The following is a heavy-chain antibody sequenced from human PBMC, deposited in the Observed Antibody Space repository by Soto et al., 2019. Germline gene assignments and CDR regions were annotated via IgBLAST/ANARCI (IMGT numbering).Heavy chain of an antibody. J-gene: IGHJ3*02. CDR2: IYSGGST. Sequence: GGSLRLSCAASGFTVSSNYMSWVRQAPGKGLDWVSVIYSGGSTYYADSVKGRFTISRDNSKNTLYLQMNSLRAEDTAVYYCARDRAYCGGDCYLGANDAFDIWGQGTMVTVSS. V-gene: IGHV3-53*01. CDR3: ARDRAYCGGDCYLGANDAFDI. CDR1: GFTVSSNY. D-gene: IGHD2-21*02.